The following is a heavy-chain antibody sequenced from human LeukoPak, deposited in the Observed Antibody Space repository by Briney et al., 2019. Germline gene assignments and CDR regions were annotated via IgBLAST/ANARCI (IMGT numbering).Heavy chain of an antibody. CDR1: GFTFNSNY. CDR2: IYSGGST. V-gene: IGHV3-53*01. D-gene: IGHD2-2*01. CDR3: ATLGYCSSTSCRGDY. Sequence: PGGSLRLSCAASGFTFNSNYMSWVRQAPGKGLEWVSVIYSGGSTYYADSVKGRFTISRDNSKNTLYLQMNSLRAEDTAVYYCATLGYCSSTSCRGDYWGQGTLVTVSS. J-gene: IGHJ4*02.